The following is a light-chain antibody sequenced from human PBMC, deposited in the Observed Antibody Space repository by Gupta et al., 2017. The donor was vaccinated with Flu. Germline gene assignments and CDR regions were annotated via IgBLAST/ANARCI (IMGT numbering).Light chain of an antibody. V-gene: IGLV3-16*01. J-gene: IGLJ3*02. CDR1: ALPKKF. Sequence: YELTQAPSVSVSLGQMANITCPGEALPKKFAYWYQQKPCQSPLLVIYKDNERPSGIPERFSGSSSGTVVTLTISGVQAEDEADYHCLSIDSSGTYWVFGGGTKLTVL. CDR2: KDN. CDR3: LSIDSSGTYWV.